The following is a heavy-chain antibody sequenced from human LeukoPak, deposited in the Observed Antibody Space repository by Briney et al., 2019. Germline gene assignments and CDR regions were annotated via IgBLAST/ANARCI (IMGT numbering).Heavy chain of an antibody. Sequence: SETLSLTCAVYGGSFSGYYWSWIRQPPGKGLEWIGEVNHSGSTNYNPSLKSRVTISVDTSKNQFSLKLSSVTAADTAVYYCARSKYYDFWSGYPGFDYWGQGTLVTVSS. CDR1: GGSFSGYY. V-gene: IGHV4-34*01. D-gene: IGHD3-3*01. J-gene: IGHJ4*02. CDR2: VNHSGST. CDR3: ARSKYYDFWSGYPGFDY.